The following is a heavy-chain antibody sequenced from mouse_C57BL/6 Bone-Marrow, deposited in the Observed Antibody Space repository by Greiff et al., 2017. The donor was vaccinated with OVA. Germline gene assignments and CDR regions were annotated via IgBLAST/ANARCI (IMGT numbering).Heavy chain of an antibody. CDR1: GYTFTSYW. CDR2: IDPSDSYT. CDR3: ARMLWYAMDY. Sequence: VQLQQPGAELVRPGTSVKLSCKASGYTFTSYWMHWVKQRPGQGLEWIGVIDPSDSYTNYNQKFKGKATLTVDTSSSTAYMQLSSLTSEDSAVYYCARMLWYAMDYWGQGTSATVSS. J-gene: IGHJ4*01. D-gene: IGHD1-1*02. V-gene: IGHV1-59*01.